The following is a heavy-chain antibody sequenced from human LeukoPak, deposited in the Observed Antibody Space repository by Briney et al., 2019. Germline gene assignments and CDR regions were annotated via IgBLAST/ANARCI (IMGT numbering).Heavy chain of an antibody. V-gene: IGHV3-30*03. Sequence: GGSLRLSCAASGFSISDHYMDWVRQAPGKGLEWVAVISYDGSNKNYADSVKGRFTISRDNSKNTLYLQMNSLRAEDTAVYYCAREFNDAFDIWGQGTMVTVSS. J-gene: IGHJ3*02. CDR1: GFSISDHY. CDR2: ISYDGSNK. CDR3: AREFNDAFDI.